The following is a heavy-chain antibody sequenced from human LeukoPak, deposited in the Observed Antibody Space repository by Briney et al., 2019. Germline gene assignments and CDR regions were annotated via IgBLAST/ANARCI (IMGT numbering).Heavy chain of an antibody. CDR2: INPNSGGT. Sequence: GASVKVSCKASGYTFTGYYMHWVRQAPGQGLEWMGRINPNSGGTNYAQKFQGRVTMTRDTSISTAYMELSRLRSDDTAVYYCASSIVGVPAAKAIHYYYSMDVWGQGTTVTVSS. CDR3: ASSIVGVPAAKAIHYYYSMDV. CDR1: GYTFTGYY. J-gene: IGHJ6*02. V-gene: IGHV1-2*06. D-gene: IGHD2-2*01.